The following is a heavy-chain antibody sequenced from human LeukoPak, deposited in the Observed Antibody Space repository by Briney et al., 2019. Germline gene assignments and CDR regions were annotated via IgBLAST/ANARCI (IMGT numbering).Heavy chain of an antibody. CDR3: ARLYGSGSYLSPGPRVFDY. D-gene: IGHD3-10*01. J-gene: IGHJ4*02. CDR2: IYTSGST. CDR1: GGSISSGSYY. V-gene: IGHV4-61*02. Sequence: SPSQTLSLTCTVSGGSISSGSYYWSWIRQPAGKGLEWIGRIYTSGSTNYNPSLKSRVTISVDTSKNQFSLKLSSVTAADTAVYYCARLYGSGSYLSPGPRVFDYWGQGTLVTVSS.